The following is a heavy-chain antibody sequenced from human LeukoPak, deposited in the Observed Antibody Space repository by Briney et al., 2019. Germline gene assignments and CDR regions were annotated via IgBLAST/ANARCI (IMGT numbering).Heavy chain of an antibody. CDR1: GXTFSIYR. V-gene: IGHV3-21*06. Sequence: TGGSLRLSCTASGXTFSIYRMNWVRQAPGKGPEWVSSISSSSSYIYYADSVKGRFTISRDNAKNSLYLQMNSLRAEDTAVCYCARDLYHFDTSGYLYWGQGTLVTVSS. CDR3: ARDLYHFDTSGYLY. D-gene: IGHD3-22*01. CDR2: ISSSSSYI. J-gene: IGHJ4*02.